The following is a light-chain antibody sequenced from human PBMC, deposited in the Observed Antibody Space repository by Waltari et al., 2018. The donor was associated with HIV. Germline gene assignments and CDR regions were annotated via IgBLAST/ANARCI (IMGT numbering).Light chain of an antibody. Sequence: QSVLAQPPSASGTPGQRVTIPCSGSTSNLGGNTVSCYQQLPGTAPQLLIYSNNQRPSGVPDRFSGSTSGTSASLVISGLQSEDEADYYCAAWDDSLKGGAFGPGTKVTVL. J-gene: IGLJ1*01. CDR1: TSNLGGNT. CDR3: AAWDDSLKGGA. CDR2: SNN. V-gene: IGLV1-44*01.